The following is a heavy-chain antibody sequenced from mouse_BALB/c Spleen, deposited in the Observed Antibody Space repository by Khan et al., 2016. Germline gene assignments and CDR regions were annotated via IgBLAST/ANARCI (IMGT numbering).Heavy chain of an antibody. V-gene: IGHV6-6*02. D-gene: IGHD2-3*01. Sequence: VQLKESGGGLVQPGGSMKLSCVASGFIFSNHWMNWVRQSPEKGLEWVAEIRLKSNNYTTHYAESVRGRFTISRDDSKSSVYLQMNNLRAEDTGIYFCTRQDGYYGCCDYWGQGTTLAVSS. J-gene: IGHJ2*01. CDR2: IRLKSNNYTT. CDR1: GFIFSNHW. CDR3: TRQDGYYGCCDY.